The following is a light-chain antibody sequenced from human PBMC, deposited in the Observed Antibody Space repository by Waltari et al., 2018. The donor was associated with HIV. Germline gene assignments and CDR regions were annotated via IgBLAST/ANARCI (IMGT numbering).Light chain of an antibody. J-gene: IGKJ1*01. Sequence: VMRQSPGTLSVSPGDRTTLSCRASQSVRTKLAWYQQKPGQPPRLRIYGASTRATGIAARFSGSGSGTEFTLTINSLQSEDYAVYYCQQYDYWPPWTFGQGTKVEMK. CDR3: QQYDYWPPWT. CDR1: QSVRTK. CDR2: GAS. V-gene: IGKV3-15*01.